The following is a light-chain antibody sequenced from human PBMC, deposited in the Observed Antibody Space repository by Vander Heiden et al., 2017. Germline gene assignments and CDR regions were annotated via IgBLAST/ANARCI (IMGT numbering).Light chain of an antibody. V-gene: IGKV3-20*01. J-gene: IGKJ2*01. CDR1: QSVSSSY. CDR3: EKYGSSPEYT. Sequence: IVLTQSPVTRSLSPGERATLSCRASQSVSSSYLAWYQQKPGQAPRLLIYGASSRATGIADRCSGRGSGTDFTLTISRLEPEDLAVDYCEKYGSSPEYTFGQGTKLEIK. CDR2: GAS.